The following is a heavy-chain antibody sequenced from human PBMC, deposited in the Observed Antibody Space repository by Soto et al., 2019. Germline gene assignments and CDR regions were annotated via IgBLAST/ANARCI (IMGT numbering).Heavy chain of an antibody. V-gene: IGHV4-34*01. Sequence: QVQLQQWGAGLVKPSETLSLTCAVFGGSFTTYYWTWVRQSPGKGLEWIGQITHTGTTNYNPSLESRVTLSVDTSNNPFSLKLTSLSAACTGVYFLVRSSGWSFFYGMDVWGQGTKVTVSS. CDR1: GGSFTTYY. CDR2: ITHTGTT. D-gene: IGHD6-19*01. J-gene: IGHJ6*02. CDR3: VRSSGWSFFYGMDV.